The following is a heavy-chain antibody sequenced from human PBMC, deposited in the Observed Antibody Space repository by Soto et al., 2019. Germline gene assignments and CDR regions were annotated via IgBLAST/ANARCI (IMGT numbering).Heavy chain of an antibody. CDR3: ARADYATGSYYPDY. Sequence: QVQLQESGPGLVKPSQTLSLTCTVSGGSVRRGNYYWSWIRQFPGKGLEWIGYISNSGRTHYNPALMSRITILVDTSKNQVFLELRSVTAADTALYYCARADYATGSYYPDYWGQGTLVTVSS. CDR2: ISNSGRT. J-gene: IGHJ4*02. D-gene: IGHD3-10*01. V-gene: IGHV4-31*03. CDR1: GGSVRRGNYY.